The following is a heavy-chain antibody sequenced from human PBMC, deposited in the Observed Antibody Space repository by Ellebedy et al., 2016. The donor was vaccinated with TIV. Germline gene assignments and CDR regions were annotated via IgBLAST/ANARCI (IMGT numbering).Heavy chain of an antibody. CDR1: GLTVSTNY. J-gene: IGHJ2*01. CDR2: IYSGDDT. D-gene: IGHD3-10*02. Sequence: GESLKISCAASGLTVSTNYMNWVRQAPGKELEWVSSIYSGDDTYYADSVKGRFFISRDNSENTLYLQMSSLKAEDTAVYYCARASFYDVDLSGWYFDFWGRGTLVTVSS. CDR3: ARASFYDVDLSGWYFDF. V-gene: IGHV3-66*01.